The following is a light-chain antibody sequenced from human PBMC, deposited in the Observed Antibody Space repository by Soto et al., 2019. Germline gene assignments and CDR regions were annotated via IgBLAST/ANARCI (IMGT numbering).Light chain of an antibody. V-gene: IGLV2-11*01. CDR2: DVS. CDR1: SSDVGGYNY. CDR3: CSYAGSYTPWV. J-gene: IGLJ1*01. Sequence: ALTQPRSVSGSPGQSVTISCTGTSSDVGGYNYVSWYQQHPGKAPKLMIYDVSKRPSGVPDRFSGSKSGNTASLTISGLQAEDEADYYCCSYAGSYTPWVFGTGTKVTVL.